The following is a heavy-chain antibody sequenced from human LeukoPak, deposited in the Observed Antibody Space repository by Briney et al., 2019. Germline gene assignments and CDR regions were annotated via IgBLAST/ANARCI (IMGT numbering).Heavy chain of an antibody. J-gene: IGHJ4*02. Sequence: ASVKVSCKASGYTFTSYDIHWVRQATGQGLEWMGWMNPNSGNTGYAQKFQGRVTMTRNTSISTAYMELSSLRSEDTAVYYCARDRMGATRVDYWGQGTLVTVSS. CDR3: ARDRMGATRVDY. D-gene: IGHD1-26*01. V-gene: IGHV1-8*01. CDR2: MNPNSGNT. CDR1: GYTFTSYD.